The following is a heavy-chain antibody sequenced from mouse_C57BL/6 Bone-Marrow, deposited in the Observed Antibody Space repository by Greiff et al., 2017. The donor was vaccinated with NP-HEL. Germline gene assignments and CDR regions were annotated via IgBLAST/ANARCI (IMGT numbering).Heavy chain of an antibody. CDR1: GYTFTSYW. Sequence: VKLQQPGAELVKPGASVKVSCKASGYTFTSYWMHWVKQRPGQGLEWIGRIHPSDSDTNYNQKFKGKATLTVDKSSSTAYMQLSSLTSEDSAVYYCAIRYYDYDVGFAYWGQGTLVTVSA. V-gene: IGHV1-74*01. CDR3: AIRYYDYDVGFAY. CDR2: IHPSDSDT. D-gene: IGHD2-4*01. J-gene: IGHJ3*01.